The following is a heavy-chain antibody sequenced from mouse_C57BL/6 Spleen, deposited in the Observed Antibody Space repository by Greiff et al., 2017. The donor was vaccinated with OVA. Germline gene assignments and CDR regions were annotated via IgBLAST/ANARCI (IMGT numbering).Heavy chain of an antibody. Sequence: EVMLVESGVDLVKPGGSLKLSCAASGFTFSSYGMSWVRQTPDKRLEWVATISSGGSYTYYPDSVKGRFTISRDNAKNTLYLQMSSLKSEDTAMYYCARGGYSNYFYAMDYWGQGTSVTVSS. CDR1: GFTFSSYG. CDR3: ARGGYSNYFYAMDY. CDR2: ISSGGSYT. D-gene: IGHD2-5*01. V-gene: IGHV5-6*02. J-gene: IGHJ4*01.